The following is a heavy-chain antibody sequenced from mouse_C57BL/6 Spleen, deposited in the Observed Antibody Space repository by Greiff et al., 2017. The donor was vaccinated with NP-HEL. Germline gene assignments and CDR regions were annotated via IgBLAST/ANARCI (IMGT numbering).Heavy chain of an antibody. CDR2: IHPNSGST. CDR3: ARTGDSSTVVSMDY. Sequence: VQLQQPGAELVKPGASVKLSCKASGYTFTSYWMHWVKQRPGQGLEWIGMIHPNSGSTNYNEKFKSKATLTVDKSSSTAYMQLSSLTSEDSAVYYCARTGDSSTVVSMDYWGQGTSVTVSS. J-gene: IGHJ4*01. CDR1: GYTFTSYW. D-gene: IGHD1-1*01. V-gene: IGHV1-64*01.